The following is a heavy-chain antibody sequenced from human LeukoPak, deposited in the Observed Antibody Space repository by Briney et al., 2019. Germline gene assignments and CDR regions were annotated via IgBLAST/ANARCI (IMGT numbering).Heavy chain of an antibody. CDR1: GFIFSNYG. CDR2: IWYDGSNK. Sequence: GGSLRLSCAASGFIFSNYGMHWVRQAPGKGLEWVAVIWYDGSNKYYADSVKGRFTISRDNSKNTVYLQMNSLRAEDTAVYYCARGLRNADTFDIWGQGTMVTVSS. CDR3: ARGLRNADTFDI. V-gene: IGHV3-33*01. J-gene: IGHJ3*02.